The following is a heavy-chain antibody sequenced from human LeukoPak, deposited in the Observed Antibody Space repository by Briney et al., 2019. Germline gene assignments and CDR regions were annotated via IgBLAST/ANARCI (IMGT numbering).Heavy chain of an antibody. D-gene: IGHD2-21*02. V-gene: IGHV3-21*01. Sequence: GGSLRLSCAASKFTFSSYSMNWVRQAPGKGLEWVSSITSSNSIYYADSVKGRFTISRDNAKNSLYLQMNSLRAEDTAVYYCARDHPGVTAFDYWGQGTLVTVSS. CDR2: ITSSNSI. CDR1: KFTFSSYS. J-gene: IGHJ4*02. CDR3: ARDHPGVTAFDY.